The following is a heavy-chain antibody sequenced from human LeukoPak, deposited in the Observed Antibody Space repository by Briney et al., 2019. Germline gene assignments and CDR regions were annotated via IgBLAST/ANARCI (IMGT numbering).Heavy chain of an antibody. V-gene: IGHV1-18*01. J-gene: IGHJ4*02. CDR2: ISAYNGNT. D-gene: IGHD3-22*01. CDR3: ARTTGYYSDTSGYYPCYFDY. Sequence: GSLKLSCKASGYTFINYAISWVRQAPGQGLEWMGWISAYNGNTNYAQKLQGRVTMTTDTSTSTVYMELRSLRSDDTAVYYCARTTGYYSDTSGYYPCYFDYWGRGTLVTVSS. CDR1: GYTFINYA.